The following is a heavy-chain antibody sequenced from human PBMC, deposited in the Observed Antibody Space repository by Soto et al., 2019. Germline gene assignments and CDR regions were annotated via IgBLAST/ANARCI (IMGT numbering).Heavy chain of an antibody. Sequence: SETLSLTCTVSGGAITSRNYYWGWLRQPPGKGLEWIGNIYCSGSTSYNPALKSRVTISVDTSKNQPSLRLSSVTAADTAVYYCARQNPLSGYGYGVGGYYFDSWGQGTLVTVSS. V-gene: IGHV4-39*01. J-gene: IGHJ4*02. CDR2: IYCSGST. CDR1: GGAITSRNYY. CDR3: ARQNPLSGYGYGVGGYYFDS. D-gene: IGHD4-17*01.